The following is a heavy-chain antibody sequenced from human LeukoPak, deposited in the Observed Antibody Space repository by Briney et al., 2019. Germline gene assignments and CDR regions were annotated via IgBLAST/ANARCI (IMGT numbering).Heavy chain of an antibody. J-gene: IGHJ4*02. CDR2: IKPDGSDK. Sequence: AGGSLRLSCVASGFTFSSYWMSWVRQAPGQGLECVANIKPDGSDKYYVDSVKGRFTISRDDAKNSVYLQMNSLRVEDTAVYYCARDGSDHWGEGTLVTVSS. CDR1: GFTFSSYW. V-gene: IGHV3-7*05. CDR3: ARDGSDH.